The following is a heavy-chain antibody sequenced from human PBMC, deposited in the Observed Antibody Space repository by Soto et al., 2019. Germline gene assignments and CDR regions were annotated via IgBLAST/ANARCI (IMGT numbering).Heavy chain of an antibody. V-gene: IGHV4-39*01. Sequence: DTLSGISTVAGGSISSSSYYWGWIRQPPGKGLEWIGSIYYSGSTYYNPSLKSRVTISVDTSKNQFSLKLSSVTAADTAVYYCARLQYYYDSDILYGMDVWGEGTTVPVS. CDR3: ARLQYYYDSDILYGMDV. D-gene: IGHD3-22*01. CDR1: GGSISSSSYY. CDR2: IYYSGST. J-gene: IGHJ6*02.